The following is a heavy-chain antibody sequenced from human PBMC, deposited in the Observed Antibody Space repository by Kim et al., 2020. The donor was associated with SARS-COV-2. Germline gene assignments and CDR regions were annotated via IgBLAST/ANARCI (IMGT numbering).Heavy chain of an antibody. CDR2: IYYSGST. D-gene: IGHD2-2*01. J-gene: IGHJ3*02. V-gene: IGHV4-59*08. Sequence: SETLSLTCTVSGGSISSYYWSWIRQPPGKGLEWIGYIYYSGSTNYNPSLKSRVTISVDTPKNQFSLKLSSVTAADTAVYYCARRSLGYCSSTSCQNAFDIWGQGTMVTVSS. CDR1: GGSISSYY. CDR3: ARRSLGYCSSTSCQNAFDI.